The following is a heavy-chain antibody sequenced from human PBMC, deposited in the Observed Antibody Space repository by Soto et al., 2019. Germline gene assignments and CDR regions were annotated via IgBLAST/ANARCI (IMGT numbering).Heavy chain of an antibody. CDR2: ISSDSRTI. CDR1: GFSLRAYA. CDR3: ARIKLVEWFFINVDVYDMDV. V-gene: IGHV3-48*02. D-gene: IGHD3-3*01. J-gene: IGHJ6*02. Sequence: SLRLSCFASGFSLRAYAVNLVRQAPGKGLEWVSFISSDSRTIYYADSVEGRFTVSRDNARNSVSLQMDSLRDEDAAVYYCARIKLVEWFFINVDVYDMDVWGQGTPVTVSS.